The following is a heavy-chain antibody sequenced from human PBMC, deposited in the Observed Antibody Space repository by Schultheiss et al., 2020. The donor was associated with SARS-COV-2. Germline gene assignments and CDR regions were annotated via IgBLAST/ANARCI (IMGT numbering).Heavy chain of an antibody. J-gene: IGHJ2*01. Sequence: SVKVSCKASGGTFSSYAIIWVLQAPVQGLEWMGGIIPIFGPANYSQKFQGIVTITADESTSTAYMELSSLRSEDTAVYYCARDRYDFWSGYVSYWYFDLWGRGTLVTVSS. CDR3: ARDRYDFWSGYVSYWYFDL. CDR2: IIPIFGPA. D-gene: IGHD3-3*01. CDR1: GGTFSSYA. V-gene: IGHV1-69*13.